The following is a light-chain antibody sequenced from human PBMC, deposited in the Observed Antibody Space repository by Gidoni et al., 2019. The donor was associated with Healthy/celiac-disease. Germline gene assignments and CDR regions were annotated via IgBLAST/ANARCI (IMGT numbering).Light chain of an antibody. CDR1: PSVSSN. Sequence: EIVMTQSPATLSVSPGERATLSCRASPSVSSNLAWYQQKPGQAPRLLIYGATTRATGSPARFSGRGSGTEFTLTISSLQSEDFAVYYCQRYNNWPETFGQGTKVEIK. J-gene: IGKJ1*01. V-gene: IGKV3-15*01. CDR3: QRYNNWPET. CDR2: GAT.